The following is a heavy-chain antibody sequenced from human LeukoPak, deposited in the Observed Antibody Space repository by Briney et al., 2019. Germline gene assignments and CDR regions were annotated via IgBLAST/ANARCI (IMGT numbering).Heavy chain of an antibody. D-gene: IGHD6-13*01. CDR3: ARVGFTSSWSNFDY. CDR1: GYLFAAYF. V-gene: IGHV1-2*06. Sequence: GASVKVSCKASGYLFAAYFIHWVRQAPGQGLEWMGRINPNGGDTNYAQKFQGGVTMTGDTSISTAYMELSSLRSDDTAMYYCARVGFTSSWSNFDYWGQGTLVTVSS. J-gene: IGHJ4*02. CDR2: INPNGGDT.